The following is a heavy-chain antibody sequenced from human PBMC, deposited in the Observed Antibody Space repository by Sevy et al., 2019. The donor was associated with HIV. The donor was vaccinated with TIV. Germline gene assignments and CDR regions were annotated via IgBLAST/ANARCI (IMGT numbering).Heavy chain of an antibody. CDR2: ISSSSSYI. CDR1: GFTFSSYS. V-gene: IGHV3-21*01. D-gene: IGHD6-13*01. CDR3: HPSPIAAAGTDFDY. J-gene: IGHJ4*02. Sequence: GGSLRLSCAASGFTFSSYSMNWVRQAPGKGLEWVSSISSSSSYIYYADSVKGRFTISRDNAKNLLYLQMNSLRAEDTAVYYCHPSPIAAAGTDFDYWGQGTLVTVSS.